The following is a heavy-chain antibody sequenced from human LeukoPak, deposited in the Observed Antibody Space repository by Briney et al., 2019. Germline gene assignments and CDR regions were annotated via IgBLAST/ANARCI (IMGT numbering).Heavy chain of an antibody. J-gene: IGHJ4*02. Sequence: GGSLRLSCVASGFPFSSYWMTWVRQAPGKGLEWVANIKQDGSKKSYVDSVKGRFTTSRDDAKNSLYLQMNSLRAEDTAIYYCTRVGYIDEGIDYWGQGTLVTVSS. CDR2: IKQDGSKK. CDR1: GFPFSSYW. D-gene: IGHD5-24*01. CDR3: TRVGYIDEGIDY. V-gene: IGHV3-7*04.